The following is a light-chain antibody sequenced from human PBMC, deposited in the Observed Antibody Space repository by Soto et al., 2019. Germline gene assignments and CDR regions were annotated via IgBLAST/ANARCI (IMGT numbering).Light chain of an antibody. CDR1: SNNIGASNF. CDR3: SSYTPLNTIV. J-gene: IGLJ2*01. CDR2: GVT. Sequence: QSALTQPASVSGSPGQSITISCSGTSNNIGASNFVSWYRQYPGVAPQLLLSGVTYRPSEISTRFSGSKSGSTASLTISRLQADDEADYYCSSYTPLNTIVFGGGTKLTVL. V-gene: IGLV2-14*01.